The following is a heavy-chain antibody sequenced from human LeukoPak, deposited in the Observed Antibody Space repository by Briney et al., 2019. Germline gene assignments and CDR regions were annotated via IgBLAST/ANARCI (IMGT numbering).Heavy chain of an antibody. CDR1: GGSISSYY. D-gene: IGHD4-17*01. CDR2: IHSSGST. J-gene: IGHJ3*02. CDR3: ARVRGLYGDYPGGAFDI. Sequence: SETLSLTCTVSGGSISSYYWTWIRQPAEKGLEWIGRIHSSGSTNYNPSLKSRVTMSVDTSKNQFSLKLTSVTAADTAVYYCARVRGLYGDYPGGAFDIWGQGTMVTVSS. V-gene: IGHV4-4*07.